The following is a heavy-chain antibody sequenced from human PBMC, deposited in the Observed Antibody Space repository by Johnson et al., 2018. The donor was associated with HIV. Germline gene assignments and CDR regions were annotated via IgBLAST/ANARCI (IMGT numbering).Heavy chain of an antibody. CDR1: GFTFSTYG. Sequence: QVQLVESGGGVVQSGRSLRLSCAASGFTFSTYGMHWVRQAPGKGLEWVAVIWFDGSNKYYADSVKGRFTISRDNSKNTLYLQMNSLRAEETAVYYCAKANVSGSYWAFDIWGQGTMVTVSS. J-gene: IGHJ3*02. CDR3: AKANVSGSYWAFDI. V-gene: IGHV3-33*06. D-gene: IGHD3-10*01. CDR2: IWFDGSNK.